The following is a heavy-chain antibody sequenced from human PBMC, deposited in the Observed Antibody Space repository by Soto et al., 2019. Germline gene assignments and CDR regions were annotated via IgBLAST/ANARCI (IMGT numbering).Heavy chain of an antibody. CDR3: ARDYYDRSGYYLAYFDY. CDR1: GYTFTSYG. J-gene: IGHJ4*02. Sequence: QVQLVQSGAEVKKPGASVKVSCKAFGYTFTSYGINWVRQAPGQGLEWMGWISAYNGNTNYAQKLQGRVTMTPDTSTSTADMELRSLTSDDTAVYYCARDYYDRSGYYLAYFDYWGQGTLVTVSS. CDR2: ISAYNGNT. V-gene: IGHV1-18*01. D-gene: IGHD3-22*01.